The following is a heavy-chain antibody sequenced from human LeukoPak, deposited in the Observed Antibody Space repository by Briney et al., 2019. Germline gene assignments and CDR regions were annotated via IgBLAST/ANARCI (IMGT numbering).Heavy chain of an antibody. CDR1: GSSFTSFR. Sequence: GEPLKISCQGPGSSFTSFRIAWVRQIHGKGLEWMRIIFPGDSDTRYSPSFQGQVTISADKSISTAYLKWSSLKASDTAMYYCARGGYYDILTGYLTWFDPWGQGTLVTVSS. J-gene: IGHJ5*02. V-gene: IGHV5-51*01. CDR2: IFPGDSDT. D-gene: IGHD3-9*01. CDR3: ARGGYYDILTGYLTWFDP.